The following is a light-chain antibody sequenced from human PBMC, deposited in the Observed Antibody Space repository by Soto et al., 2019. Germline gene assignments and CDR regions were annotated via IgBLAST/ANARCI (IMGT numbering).Light chain of an antibody. V-gene: IGKV3D-20*02. J-gene: IGKJ5*01. Sequence: EIVLTQSPGTLSLSPGERATLSCRASQSVSSSYLAWYQQKPGQAPRLLIYDASNRAPGIPARFSGSGSGTDFTLTISSLEPDDFAVYYCQQRSSWPRITFGQGTRLEIK. CDR2: DAS. CDR3: QQRSSWPRIT. CDR1: QSVSSSY.